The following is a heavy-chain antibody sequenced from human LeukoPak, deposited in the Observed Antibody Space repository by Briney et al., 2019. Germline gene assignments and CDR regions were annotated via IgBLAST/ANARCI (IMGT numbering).Heavy chain of an antibody. V-gene: IGHV4-38-2*01. CDR1: GYSISSGYY. Sequence: SETLSLTCAVSGYSISSGYYWGWIRQPPGKGLEWIGSIYHSGSTYYNPSLKSRVTISVDTSKNQFSLKLSSVTAADTAVYYCATPSRSSTSCYGLWGQGTMVTVSS. J-gene: IGHJ3*01. CDR3: ATPSRSSTSCYGL. CDR2: IYHSGST. D-gene: IGHD2-2*01.